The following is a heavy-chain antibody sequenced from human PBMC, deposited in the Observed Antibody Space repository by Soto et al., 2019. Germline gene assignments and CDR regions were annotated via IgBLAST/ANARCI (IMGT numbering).Heavy chain of an antibody. Sequence: EVQLVESGGGLVQPGGSLRLSCAASGFTFSSYWMHWVRQAPGKGLVWVSRINSDGSSTSYADSVKGRFTISRDNAKNTLYLQMHSLRAEDTAVYYCARVARYCSGGSCPSNYYYYYGMDVWGQGTTVTVSS. CDR3: ARVARYCSGGSCPSNYYYYYGMDV. V-gene: IGHV3-74*01. J-gene: IGHJ6*02. CDR2: INSDGSST. D-gene: IGHD2-15*01. CDR1: GFTFSSYW.